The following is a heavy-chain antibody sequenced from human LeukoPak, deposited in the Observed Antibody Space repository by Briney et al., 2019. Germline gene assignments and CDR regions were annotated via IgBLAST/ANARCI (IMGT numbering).Heavy chain of an antibody. Sequence: GGSLRLSCAASGFTFSSYAMSWVRQAPGKGLEWVSAISGSGGSTYYADSVKGRSTISRDNSKITLYLQMNSLRAEDAGVYYCIKVSDCSGGSCYFIEFDYWGQGTLVTVSS. CDR2: ISGSGGST. CDR3: IKVSDCSGGSCYFIEFDY. V-gene: IGHV3-23*01. J-gene: IGHJ4*02. D-gene: IGHD2-15*01. CDR1: GFTFSSYA.